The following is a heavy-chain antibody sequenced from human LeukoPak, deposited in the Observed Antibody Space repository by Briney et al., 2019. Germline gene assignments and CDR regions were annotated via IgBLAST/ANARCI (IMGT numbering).Heavy chain of an antibody. CDR2: IYYSGST. Sequence: PSETLSLTCTVSGGSISSSSYYWGWIRQPPGKGLEWIGSIYYSGSTYYNPSLKSRVTISVDTFKNQFSLKLSSVTAADTAVYYCARQQQLAPGYWGQGTLVTVSS. D-gene: IGHD6-13*01. J-gene: IGHJ4*02. CDR1: GGSISSSSYY. V-gene: IGHV4-39*01. CDR3: ARQQQLAPGY.